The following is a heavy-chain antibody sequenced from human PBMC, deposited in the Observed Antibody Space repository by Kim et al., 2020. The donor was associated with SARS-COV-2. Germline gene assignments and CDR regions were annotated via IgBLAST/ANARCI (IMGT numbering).Heavy chain of an antibody. CDR1: GFIFGDYV. Sequence: GGSLRLSCAASGFIFGDYVMSWVRQAPGKGLEWVSVIYGGGSGTFHADSVKGRFAISRVNSESTLYLQMDSLRVEETAIYVCARADSDDMRTYYFDFWG. V-gene: IGHV3-23*03. CDR3: ARADSDDMRTYYFDF. D-gene: IGHD1-26*01. CDR2: IYGGGSGT. J-gene: IGHJ4*01.